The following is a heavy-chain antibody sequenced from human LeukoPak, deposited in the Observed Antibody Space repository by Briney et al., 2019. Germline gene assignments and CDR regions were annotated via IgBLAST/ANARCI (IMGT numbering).Heavy chain of an antibody. Sequence: GGSLRLSCSASGFTFSSYAMHWVRQAPGKGLEYVSAISSNGGSTYYADSVKGRFTISRDNSKNTLYLQMNSLRAEDTAVYYCAARTTVTTLADYWGQGTLVTVSS. J-gene: IGHJ4*02. CDR1: GFTFSSYA. CDR3: AARTTVTTLADY. V-gene: IGHV3-64*04. CDR2: ISSNGGST. D-gene: IGHD4-17*01.